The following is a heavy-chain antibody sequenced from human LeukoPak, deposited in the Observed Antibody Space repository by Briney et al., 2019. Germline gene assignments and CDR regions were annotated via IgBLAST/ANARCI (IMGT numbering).Heavy chain of an antibody. CDR3: ARDSSSQYYFDY. V-gene: IGHV1-69*04. CDR1: GGTFSSYA. CDR2: IIPILSIA. Sequence: ASVKVSCKASGGTFSSYAISWVRQAPGQGLEWMGRIIPILSIANYAQKFQGRVTITADKSTSTAYMELSSLRSEDTAVYYCARDSSSQYYFDYWGQGTLVTVSS. D-gene: IGHD6-13*01. J-gene: IGHJ4*02.